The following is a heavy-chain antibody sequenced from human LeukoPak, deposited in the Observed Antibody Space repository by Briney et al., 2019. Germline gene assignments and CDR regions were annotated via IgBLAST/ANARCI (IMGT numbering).Heavy chain of an antibody. J-gene: IGHJ5*02. CDR2: TYYKSKWYN. D-gene: IGHD6-19*01. CDR1: GDXVSSNSAA. V-gene: IGHV6-1*01. Sequence: SQTLSLTCAISGDXVSSNSAAWNWIRQSPSGGLEWLGRTYYKSKWYNDYALSVKSRITINPDTSKNQFSLQLNSVTPEDTAVYYCARGLDSSGWFWFDPWGQGTVVTVSS. CDR3: ARGLDSSGWFWFDP.